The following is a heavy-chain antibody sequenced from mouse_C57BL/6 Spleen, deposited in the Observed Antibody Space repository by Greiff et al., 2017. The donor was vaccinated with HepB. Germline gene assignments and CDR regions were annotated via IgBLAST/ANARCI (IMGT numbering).Heavy chain of an antibody. CDR2: ISSGSSTI. D-gene: IGHD3-3*01. V-gene: IGHV5-17*01. Sequence: EVQVVESGGGLVKPGGSLKLSCAASGFTFSDYGMHWVRQAPEKGLEWVAYISSGSSTIYYADTVKGRFTISRDNAKNTLFLQMTSLRSEDTAMYYCAKGPPRGRYAMDYWGQGTSVTVSS. CDR3: AKGPPRGRYAMDY. CDR1: GFTFSDYG. J-gene: IGHJ4*01.